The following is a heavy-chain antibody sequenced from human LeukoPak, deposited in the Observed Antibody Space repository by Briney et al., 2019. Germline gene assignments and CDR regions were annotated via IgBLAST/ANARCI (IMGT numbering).Heavy chain of an antibody. CDR1: GGTFSSYA. D-gene: IGHD2-2*02. J-gene: IGHJ4*02. Sequence: ASVKVSCKASGGTFSSYAISWVRQAPGQGLEWIGRIIPILGIANYAQKFQGRVTITADKSTSTAYMELSSPRSEDTAVYYCASGDCSSTSCYTLDYWGQGTLVTVSS. V-gene: IGHV1-69*04. CDR3: ASGDCSSTSCYTLDY. CDR2: IIPILGIA.